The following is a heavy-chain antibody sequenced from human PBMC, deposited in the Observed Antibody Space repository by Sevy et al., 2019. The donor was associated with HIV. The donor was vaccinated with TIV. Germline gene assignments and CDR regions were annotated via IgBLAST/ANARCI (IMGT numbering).Heavy chain of an antibody. CDR1: GFTFSRYS. Sequence: GGSLRLSCAASGFTFSRYSMSWVRQAPGKGLEWVAYIKQDGSEKYYVDSVKGRFTISRDNAKNSLYLQMNSLRAEDTAVYYCARVGGYCSSTSCYEYYYYGMDVWGQGTTVTVSS. CDR2: IKQDGSEK. J-gene: IGHJ6*02. CDR3: ARVGGYCSSTSCYEYYYYGMDV. D-gene: IGHD2-2*01. V-gene: IGHV3-7*01.